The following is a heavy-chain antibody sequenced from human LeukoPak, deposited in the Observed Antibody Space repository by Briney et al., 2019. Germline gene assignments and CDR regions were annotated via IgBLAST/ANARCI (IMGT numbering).Heavy chain of an antibody. V-gene: IGHV1-69*01. J-gene: IGHJ3*02. Sequence: SVKVSCKASGGTFSSYAISWVRQAPGQGLEWMGGIIPIFGTANYAQKFQGRVTITADESTSTAHMELSSLRSEDTAVYYCARDSFSPGAFDIWGQGTMVTVSS. CDR2: IIPIFGTA. CDR3: ARDSFSPGAFDI. CDR1: GGTFSSYA.